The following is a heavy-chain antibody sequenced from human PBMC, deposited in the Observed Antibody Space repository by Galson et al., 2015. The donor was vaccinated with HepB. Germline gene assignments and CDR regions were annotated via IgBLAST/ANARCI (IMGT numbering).Heavy chain of an antibody. J-gene: IGHJ4*02. CDR1: SCTFSNYG. CDR2: ISPYNGKR. Sequence: SVKVSCKASSCTFSNYGISWVRQAPGQGLEWMGWISPYNGKRNYAQNLLGRVTMTTDTSTSTAYMELRSLRSDDTAVYYCARVGMTYYYFDYWGQGTLVTVSS. D-gene: IGHD3-10*01. CDR3: ARVGMTYYYFDY. V-gene: IGHV1-18*01.